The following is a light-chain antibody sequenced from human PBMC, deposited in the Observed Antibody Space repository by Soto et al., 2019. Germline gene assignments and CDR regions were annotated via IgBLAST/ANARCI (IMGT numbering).Light chain of an antibody. CDR2: DVS. CDR3: CSYAGSYTLYV. V-gene: IGLV2-11*01. CDR1: SSDVGGYNY. Sequence: QSALSPPRPMSRSPGHSGTIFCARTSSDVGGYNYVSWYQQHPGKAPKLMIYDVSKRPSGVPDRFSGSKSGNTASLTISGLQAEDEADYYCCSYAGSYTLYVFGTGTKVTVL. J-gene: IGLJ1*01.